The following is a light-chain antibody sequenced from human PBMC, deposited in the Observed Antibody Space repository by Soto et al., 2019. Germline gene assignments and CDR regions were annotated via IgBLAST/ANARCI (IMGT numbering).Light chain of an antibody. CDR1: QSVSSY. V-gene: IGKV3-11*01. J-gene: IGKJ5*01. CDR2: DAS. CDR3: QQRGDWPIT. Sequence: EIVLTQSPATLSFSPWERSTLSCMASQSVSSYLAWYQQKPGQAPRLLIYDASNRATGIPARFSGSGSATDFTLTISSLEPEDLAVYYCQQRGDWPITFGQGTRLENK.